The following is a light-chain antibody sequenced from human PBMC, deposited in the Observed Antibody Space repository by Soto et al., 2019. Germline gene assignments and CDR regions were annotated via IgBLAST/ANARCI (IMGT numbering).Light chain of an antibody. CDR3: AAWDDGLNGHV. CDR2: SSN. Sequence: PRLGSGSRWRWVTNPCSGNSSNIGANSVQWFQQLPGTAPKVLIYSSNHRPSGVPERFSGSKSGTSASLAISELQSDDEADYYCAAWDDGLNGHVFGTGTKVTVL. J-gene: IGLJ1*01. V-gene: IGLV1-44*01. CDR1: SSNIGANS.